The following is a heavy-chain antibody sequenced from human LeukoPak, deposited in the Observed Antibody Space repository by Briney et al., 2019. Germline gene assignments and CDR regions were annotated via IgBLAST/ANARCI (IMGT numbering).Heavy chain of an antibody. V-gene: IGHV3-21*01. CDR1: GFTFSSYE. J-gene: IGHJ4*02. D-gene: IGHD6-19*01. Sequence: GGSLRLSCAASGFTFSSYEMNWVRQAPGKGLEWVSSISSSSSYIYYADSVKGRFTISRDNAKNSLYLQMNSLRAEDTAVYYCARGSDIAVAGTLGYWGQGTLVTVSS. CDR3: ARGSDIAVAGTLGY. CDR2: ISSSSSYI.